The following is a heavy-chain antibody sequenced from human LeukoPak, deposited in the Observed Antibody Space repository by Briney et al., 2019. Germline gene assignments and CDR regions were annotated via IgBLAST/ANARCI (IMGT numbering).Heavy chain of an antibody. CDR1: GGSISSGSYY. CDR2: IYTSGST. V-gene: IGHV4-61*02. D-gene: IGHD2-2*01. CDR3: ARLDPYCSSTSCSNEAFDI. Sequence: SETLSLTCSVSGGSISSGSYYWSWIRQPAGKGLEWIGRIYTSGSTNYNPSLKSRVTISVDTSKNQFSLKLSSVTAADTAVYYCARLDPYCSSTSCSNEAFDIWGQGTMVTVSS. J-gene: IGHJ3*02.